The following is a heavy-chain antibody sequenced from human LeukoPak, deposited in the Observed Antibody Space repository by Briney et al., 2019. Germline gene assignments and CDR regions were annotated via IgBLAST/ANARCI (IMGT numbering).Heavy chain of an antibody. D-gene: IGHD3-10*01. J-gene: IGHJ6*02. Sequence: GESLKISCKGSGYSFTSYWIGWVRQMPGKGLEWMGIIYPGDFDIRYSPSFQGQVTISGDKSISTAYLQWSSLKASDTAMYYCARLRARTTSWEIRDYGMDVWGQGTTVTVSS. CDR3: ARLRARTTSWEIRDYGMDV. CDR1: GYSFTSYW. V-gene: IGHV5-51*01. CDR2: IYPGDFDI.